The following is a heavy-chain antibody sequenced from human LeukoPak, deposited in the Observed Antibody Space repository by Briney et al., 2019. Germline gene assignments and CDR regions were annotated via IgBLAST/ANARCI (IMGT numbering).Heavy chain of an antibody. V-gene: IGHV3-53*01. D-gene: IGHD3-10*01. J-gene: IGHJ3*01. CDR3: ARDVYGSGLDAFDL. CDR1: GFSVSSNY. CDR2: IYNGVT. Sequence: GGSLRLSCVVSGFSVSSNYMSWVRQAPGKGLEWVSVIYNGVTYYRDSVKGRFSISRDISKNTVYLQMNSLRAEDTAKYYCARDVYGSGLDAFDLWGQGTMVTVSS.